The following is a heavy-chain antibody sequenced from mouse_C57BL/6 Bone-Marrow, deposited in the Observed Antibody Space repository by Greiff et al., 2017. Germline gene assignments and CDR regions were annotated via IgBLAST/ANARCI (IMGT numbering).Heavy chain of an antibody. D-gene: IGHD3-2*02. CDR2: ISYDGSN. CDR3: ARDSSGYGFAY. V-gene: IGHV3-6*01. J-gene: IGHJ3*01. CDR1: GYSITSGYY. Sequence: EVKLQESGPGLVKPSQSLSLTCSVTGYSITSGYYWNWIRQFPGNKLEWMGYISYDGSNNYNPSLKNRISITRETSKNQFFLKLNSVTTEDTATYYCARDSSGYGFAYWGQGTLVTVSA.